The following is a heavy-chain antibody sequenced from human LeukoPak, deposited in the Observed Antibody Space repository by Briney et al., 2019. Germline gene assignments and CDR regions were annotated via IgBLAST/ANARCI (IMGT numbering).Heavy chain of an antibody. J-gene: IGHJ6*03. D-gene: IGHD4-23*01. CDR2: ISSSGSTI. CDR1: GFTFSDYY. V-gene: IGHV3-11*01. CDR3: ARVGEGSYGGPLYYYMDV. Sequence: GVSLRLSCAASGFTFSDYYMSWIRKAPGKGLEWVSYISSSGSTIYYADSVKGRFTISRDNAKNSPYLQMNSLRAEDTAVYYCARVGEGSYGGPLYYYMDVWGKGTTVTISS.